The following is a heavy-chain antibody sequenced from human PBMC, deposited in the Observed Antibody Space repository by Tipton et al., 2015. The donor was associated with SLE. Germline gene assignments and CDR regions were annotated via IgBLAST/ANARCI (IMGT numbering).Heavy chain of an antibody. Sequence: TLSLTCAVSGGSISSSNWWSWVRQPPGKGLEWIGEIYHSGSTNYNPSLKSRITISVDKSKNQFSLKLSSVTAADTAVYYCAREGVHFWSGSSYYYYYYMDVWGKGTTVTVSS. V-gene: IGHV4-4*02. D-gene: IGHD3-3*02. CDR3: AREGVHFWSGSSYYYYYYMDV. J-gene: IGHJ6*03. CDR1: GGSISSSNW. CDR2: IYHSGST.